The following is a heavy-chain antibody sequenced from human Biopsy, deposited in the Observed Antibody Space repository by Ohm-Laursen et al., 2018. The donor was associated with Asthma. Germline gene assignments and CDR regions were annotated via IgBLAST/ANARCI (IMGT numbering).Heavy chain of an antibody. J-gene: IGHJ4*02. CDR1: GFVFRSHA. CDR3: AKRRGYSDLTDFDH. D-gene: IGHD3-3*01. Sequence: SLRLSCAASGFVFRSHAMHWVRQAPGKGLEWVAVVSYDGGVARYADSMKGRFTISRDNAKSTLYLQMNRLRTDDTAVYYCAKRRGYSDLTDFDHWGQGTLGTVSS. V-gene: IGHV3-30*18. CDR2: VSYDGGVA.